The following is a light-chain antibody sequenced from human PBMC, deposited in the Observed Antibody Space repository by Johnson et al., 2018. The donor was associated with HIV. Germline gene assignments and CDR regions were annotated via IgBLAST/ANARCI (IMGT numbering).Light chain of an antibody. CDR2: DNN. Sequence: QSVLTQPPSVSAAPGQKVTISCSGSSCDIGSNYVSWHQQLPGTVPKLLIYDNNKRPSGIPDRISVSRSGTSATLGIAGLQPGDEADHYCGTWDTRLSAGGAKYVFGSGTKVTVL. J-gene: IGLJ1*01. V-gene: IGLV1-51*01. CDR1: SCDIGSNY. CDR3: GTWDTRLSAGGAKYV.